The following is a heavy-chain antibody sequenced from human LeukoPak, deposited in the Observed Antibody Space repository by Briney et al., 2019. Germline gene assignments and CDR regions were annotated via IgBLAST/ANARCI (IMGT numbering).Heavy chain of an antibody. V-gene: IGHV1-24*01. J-gene: IGHJ6*03. D-gene: IGHD2-2*01. CDR2: FDPKDGEA. CDR3: ATGVICATTTCPGYGNYYYFMDV. Sequence: ASVKVSCKVSGFTLSELSMHWVRQAPGKGLEWVGGFDPKDGEAVYAETFRGRVILTEDRPSNTAYMDLSSLGADDTAVYYCATGVICATTTCPGYGNYYYFMDVWGEGTTVTV. CDR1: GFTLSELS.